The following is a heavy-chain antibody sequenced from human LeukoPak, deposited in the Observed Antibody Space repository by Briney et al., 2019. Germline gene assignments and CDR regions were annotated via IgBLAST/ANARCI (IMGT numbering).Heavy chain of an antibody. CDR2: INHSGST. D-gene: IGHD2-8*02. CDR3: ARERFAGGYRYLDY. J-gene: IGHJ4*02. Sequence: SETLSLTCAVYGGSFSGYYWSWIRQPPGKGLEWIGEINHSGSTNYNPSLESRLTISIATSKNHFSLRLNSVIAADTAVYYCARERFAGGYRYLDYWGQGTLVTVSS. V-gene: IGHV4-34*09. CDR1: GGSFSGYY.